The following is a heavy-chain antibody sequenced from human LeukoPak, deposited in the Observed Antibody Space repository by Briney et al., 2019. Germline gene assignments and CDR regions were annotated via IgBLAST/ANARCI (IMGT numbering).Heavy chain of an antibody. Sequence: ASVKVSCKASGFTFTGYDINWVRQASGQGLEWVGWMNPNNGNTGYAQKFQGRVTMTRDTSITTAYMELSRLRSDDTAVYYCARDSGITGTTGAIDYWGQGTLVTVSS. CDR2: MNPNNGNT. J-gene: IGHJ4*02. CDR1: GFTFTGYD. V-gene: IGHV1-8*01. CDR3: ARDSGITGTTGAIDY. D-gene: IGHD1-20*01.